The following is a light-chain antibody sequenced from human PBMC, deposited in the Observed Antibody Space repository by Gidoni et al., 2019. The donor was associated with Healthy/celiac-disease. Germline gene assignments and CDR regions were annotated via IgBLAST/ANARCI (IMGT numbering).Light chain of an antibody. CDR1: PSVCIN. CDR3: QQDKNWPPSFT. V-gene: IGKV3-15*01. J-gene: IGKJ3*01. Sequence: IVIKQSPSTPSVSPAERATLSCTSSPSVCINLSWYQQNPGQGTTPLIHSASTRCTDIPARLRGSGSGTEFTLTISSLQSEDVAVEYCQQDKNWPPSFTFGPGTKVDIK. CDR2: SAS.